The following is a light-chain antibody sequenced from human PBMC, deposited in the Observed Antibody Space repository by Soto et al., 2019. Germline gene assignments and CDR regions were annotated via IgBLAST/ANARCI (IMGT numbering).Light chain of an antibody. J-gene: IGKJ5*01. V-gene: IGKV1D-12*01. CDR1: QDIAGY. CDR3: QKAYSFPIN. Sequence: DIQVTHSPSSVSASVVDRVTITFLASQDIAGYLAWYQHKPGRTPELLIHCSSRLQSGVPASFSGSGSGTDFTLSINSLQPEDFATYYCQKAYSFPINFGQGTRLEIK. CDR2: CSS.